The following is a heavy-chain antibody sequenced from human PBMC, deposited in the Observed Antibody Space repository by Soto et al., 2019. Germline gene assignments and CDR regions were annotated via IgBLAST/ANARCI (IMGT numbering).Heavy chain of an antibody. J-gene: IGHJ4*02. CDR2: MSAYNGKT. CDR3: ARDLFLGGYFFFDY. D-gene: IGHD1-26*01. Sequence: QVQLVQSGAEVKKPGASVKVSCKASGYTFTSYGISWVRQAPGQGLEWMGWMSAYNGKTNYAQKLQGRVTMTTDTSTSTAYMELRSLSSDATAVYYCARDLFLGGYFFFDYWGQGTLVTVSS. CDR1: GYTFTSYG. V-gene: IGHV1-18*04.